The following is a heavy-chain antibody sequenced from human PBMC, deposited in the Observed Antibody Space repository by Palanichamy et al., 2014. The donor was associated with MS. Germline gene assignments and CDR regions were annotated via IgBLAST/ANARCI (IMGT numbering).Heavy chain of an antibody. CDR2: IWHDGGNE. D-gene: IGHD4-23*01. Sequence: QVQLVESGGGVVQPGRVPETLLCSVWDFTFSSYGMHWVRQAPGKGLEWVAVIWHDGGNEYYADFVKGRFIISRDNSKNTLYLQLNSLRAEDTAVYYCARDGDYGGNPLDYWGQGTLVTVSS. J-gene: IGHJ4*02. CDR3: ARDGDYGGNPLDY. V-gene: IGHV3-33*01. CDR1: DFTFSSYG.